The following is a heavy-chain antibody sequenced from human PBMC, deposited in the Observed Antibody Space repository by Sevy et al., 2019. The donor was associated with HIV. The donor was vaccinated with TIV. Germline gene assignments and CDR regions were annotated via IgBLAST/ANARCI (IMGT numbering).Heavy chain of an antibody. CDR1: GGTFSSYA. V-gene: IGHV1-69*06. CDR3: ARTHDSSGYYVY. D-gene: IGHD3-22*01. J-gene: IGHJ4*02. CDR2: IIPIFGTA. Sequence: ASVKVSCKASGGTFSSYAISWVRQAPGQGLEWMGGIIPIFGTANYAQKFQGRVTITADKSTSTAYMELSSLGSEDTVVYYCARTHDSSGYYVYWGQGTLVTVSS.